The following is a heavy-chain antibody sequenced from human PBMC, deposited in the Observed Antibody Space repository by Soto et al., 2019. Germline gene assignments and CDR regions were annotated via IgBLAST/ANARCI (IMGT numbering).Heavy chain of an antibody. CDR3: ARSELGDCGSGTCYSNWFDP. CDR2: IYYSGII. J-gene: IGHJ5*02. V-gene: IGHV4-31*11. CDR1: GGSISSGGYY. D-gene: IGHD2-15*01. Sequence: TSETQSLTCAVSGGSISSGGYYWSWIRQHPGKGLEWIGYIYYSGIIYYNPSLKSRVIISVDTSKNQISLKMTSVTAADAAVYYCARSELGDCGSGTCYSNWFDPWGQGTQVTVSS.